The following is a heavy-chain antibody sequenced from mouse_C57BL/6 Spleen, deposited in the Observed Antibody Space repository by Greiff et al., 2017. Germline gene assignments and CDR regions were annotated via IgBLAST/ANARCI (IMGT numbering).Heavy chain of an antibody. CDR2: IFPGSGST. D-gene: IGHD1-1*01. Sequence: VQRVESGPELVKPGASVKISCKASGYTFTDYYINWVKQRPGQGLEWIGWIFPGSGSTYYNEKFKGKATLTVDKSSSTAYMLLSSLTSEDSAVYFCARLGYYGYYFDYWGQGTTLTVSS. CDR1: GYTFTDYY. J-gene: IGHJ2*01. CDR3: ARLGYYGYYFDY. V-gene: IGHV1-75*01.